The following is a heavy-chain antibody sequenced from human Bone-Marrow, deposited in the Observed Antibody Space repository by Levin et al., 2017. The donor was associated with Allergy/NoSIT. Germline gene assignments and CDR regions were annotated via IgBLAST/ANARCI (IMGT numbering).Heavy chain of an antibody. Sequence: QPGGSLRLSCAASGFTFSSYAMSWVRQAPGKGLEWVSAISGSGGSTYYADSVKGRFTISRDNSKNTLYLQMNSLRAEDTAVYYCAGRHSSGWYLIEYFQHWGQGTLVTVSS. CDR2: ISGSGGST. J-gene: IGHJ1*01. D-gene: IGHD6-19*01. CDR1: GFTFSSYA. CDR3: AGRHSSGWYLIEYFQH. V-gene: IGHV3-23*01.